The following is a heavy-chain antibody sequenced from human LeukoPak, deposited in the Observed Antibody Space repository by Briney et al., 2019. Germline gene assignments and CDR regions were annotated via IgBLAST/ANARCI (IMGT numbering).Heavy chain of an antibody. CDR1: GGSISTFY. Sequence: NPSVTLSLTCTVSGGSISTFYWSWIRQPPGKGLEWIGYIYNIGTTNYNPSLKNRATISVDTSKNQFSLRLSSVTAVDTAMYYCARHGGGLGWFDPWGQGALVTVSP. J-gene: IGHJ5*02. D-gene: IGHD3-16*01. CDR2: IYNIGTT. CDR3: ARHGGGLGWFDP. V-gene: IGHV4-59*08.